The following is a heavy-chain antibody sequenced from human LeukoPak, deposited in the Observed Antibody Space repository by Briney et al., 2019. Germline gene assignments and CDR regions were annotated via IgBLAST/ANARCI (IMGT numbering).Heavy chain of an antibody. J-gene: IGHJ4*02. CDR1: GFIVSSNY. CDR2: IYSGGST. CDR3: AKVIAYSFYYDSSGLPDY. Sequence: GGSLRLSCAASGFIVSSNYMSWVRQAPGKGLEWVSVIYSGGSTYYADSVKGRFTISRDNSKNTLYLQMNSLRAEDTAVYYCAKVIAYSFYYDSSGLPDYWGQGTLVTVSS. D-gene: IGHD3-22*01. V-gene: IGHV3-53*01.